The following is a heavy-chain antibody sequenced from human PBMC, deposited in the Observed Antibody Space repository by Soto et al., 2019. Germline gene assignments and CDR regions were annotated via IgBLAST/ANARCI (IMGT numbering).Heavy chain of an antibody. Sequence: SGPLSLSSPFSDVSVSSGSDYWRWIRQPPGKRLEWVGYVYYSGSTNYNPSLQSRVTISVDTSKNQFSLKMNSVTAADTAVYYCARGHDFWSGFSYLDYWGQGTVVNVSA. D-gene: IGHD3-3*01. CDR2: VYYSGST. CDR1: DVSVSSGSDY. CDR3: ARGHDFWSGFSYLDY. V-gene: IGHV4-61*01. J-gene: IGHJ4*02.